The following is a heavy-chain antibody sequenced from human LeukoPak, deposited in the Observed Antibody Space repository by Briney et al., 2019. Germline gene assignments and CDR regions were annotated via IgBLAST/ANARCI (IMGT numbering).Heavy chain of an antibody. J-gene: IGHJ4*02. CDR3: ARGGTVTADFDY. CDR2: ISSSSSYI. Sequence: GGSLRLTCAASGFTFSSYSMNWVRQAPGKGLEWVSSISSSSSYIYYADSVKGRFTISRDNAKNSLYLQMNSLRAEDTAVYYCARGGTVTADFDYWGQGTLVTVSS. D-gene: IGHD4-17*01. V-gene: IGHV3-21*01. CDR1: GFTFSSYS.